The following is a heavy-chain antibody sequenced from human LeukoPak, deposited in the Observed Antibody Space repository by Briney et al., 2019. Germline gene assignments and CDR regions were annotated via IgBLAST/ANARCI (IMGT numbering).Heavy chain of an antibody. D-gene: IGHD3-10*01. CDR1: GLPFSSYR. Sequence: GGPLRLSCAASGLPFSSYRMNWVRQAPGEALEWVSSISSSSSDIYYADSVKGRFTSSRENAKNSLYLQMNSLRAEETAVYYCARGHESYYFDYWGQGTLVTVSS. CDR3: ARGHESYYFDY. CDR2: ISSSSSDI. V-gene: IGHV3-21*01. J-gene: IGHJ4*02.